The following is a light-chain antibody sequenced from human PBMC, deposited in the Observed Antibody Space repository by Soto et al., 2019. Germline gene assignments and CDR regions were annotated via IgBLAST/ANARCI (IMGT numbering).Light chain of an antibody. J-gene: IGLJ2*01. Sequence: QSALTQPRSVSGSPGQSVTISCTGTSSDVGGYNYVSWYQQHPGKAPELMIYDVSKRPSGVPDRFSGSKSGNTASLTISGLQAEDETDYSCCSYAGSYTLVFGGGTKLTVL. CDR2: DVS. V-gene: IGLV2-11*01. CDR1: SSDVGGYNY. CDR3: CSYAGSYTLV.